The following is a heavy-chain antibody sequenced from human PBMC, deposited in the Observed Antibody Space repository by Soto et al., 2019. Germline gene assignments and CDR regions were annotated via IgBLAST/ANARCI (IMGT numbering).Heavy chain of an antibody. D-gene: IGHD3-10*01. CDR1: GFTLSSYA. V-gene: IGHV3-23*01. CDR3: AKDLVGWFGEFPPFNGMDV. Sequence: GGSLRLSCAASGFTLSSYAMSWVRQAPGKGLEWVSAISGSGGSTYYADSVKGRFTISRDNSKNTLYLQMNSLRAEDTAVYYCAKDLVGWFGEFPPFNGMDVWGQGTTVTVSS. CDR2: ISGSGGST. J-gene: IGHJ6*02.